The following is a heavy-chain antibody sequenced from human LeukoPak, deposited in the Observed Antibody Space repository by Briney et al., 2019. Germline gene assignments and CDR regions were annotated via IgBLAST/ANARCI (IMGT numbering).Heavy chain of an antibody. CDR2: INPNRGGT. Sequence: ASVKVSCKASGYTFTGYYMHWVRQAPGQGLEWMGWINPNRGGTNYARKFQGRVTMTRDKSISTDYMELSRLRSDDTDVYYCARARKVRELNWFDPWGQGTLVTVSS. CDR3: ARARKVRELNWFDP. J-gene: IGHJ5*02. V-gene: IGHV1-2*02. D-gene: IGHD3-10*01. CDR1: GYTFTGYY.